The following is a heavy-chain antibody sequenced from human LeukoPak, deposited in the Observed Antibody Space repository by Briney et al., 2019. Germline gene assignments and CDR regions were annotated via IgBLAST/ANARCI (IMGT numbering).Heavy chain of an antibody. V-gene: IGHV4-34*01. CDR2: INHSGST. D-gene: IGHD6-13*01. Sequence: SETLSLTCAVYGGSFSGYYWSWIRQPPGKGLEWIGEINHSGSTNYNPSLKSRVTISVDKSKNQFSLELTSVTAADTAVYYCARYSTTWPYWYFDLWGRGTLVTVSS. J-gene: IGHJ2*01. CDR3: ARYSTTWPYWYFDL. CDR1: GGSFSGYY.